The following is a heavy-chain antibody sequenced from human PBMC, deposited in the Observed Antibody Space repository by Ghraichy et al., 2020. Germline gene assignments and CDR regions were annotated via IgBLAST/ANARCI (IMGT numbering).Heavy chain of an antibody. CDR1: GFTFSSYG. D-gene: IGHD5-18*01. V-gene: IGHV3-33*01. CDR3: ARGGPHTAMVPPNDY. Sequence: GGSLRLSCAASGFTFSSYGMHWVRQAPGKGLEWVAVIWYDGSNKYYADSVKGRFTISRDNSKNTLYLQMNSLRAEDTAVYYCARGGPHTAMVPPNDYWGQGTLVTVSS. CDR2: IWYDGSNK. J-gene: IGHJ4*02.